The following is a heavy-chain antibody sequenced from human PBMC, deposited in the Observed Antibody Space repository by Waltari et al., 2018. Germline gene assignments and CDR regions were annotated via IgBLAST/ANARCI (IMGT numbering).Heavy chain of an antibody. CDR1: GGTFSSYA. V-gene: IGHV1-69*04. CDR2: IIPILGIA. Sequence: QVQLVQSGAEVKKPGSSVKVSCKASGGTFSSYAISWVRQAPGQGLEWMGGIIPILGIANYAQKFQGRVTITADESTSTAYMELSSLRSEDTAVYYCVRVYGRVGADNMHYYYMDVWGKGTTVTVSS. J-gene: IGHJ6*03. CDR3: VRVYGRVGADNMHYYYMDV. D-gene: IGHD1-26*01.